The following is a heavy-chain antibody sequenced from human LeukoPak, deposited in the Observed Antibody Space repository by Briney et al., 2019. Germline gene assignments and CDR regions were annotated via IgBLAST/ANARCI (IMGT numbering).Heavy chain of an antibody. Sequence: GGSLRLSCAASGFSVSGNYMNWVRQAPGKGLEWVSVIYSGGFTYYADSIKGRFTISRDNSKNTLYLQMNSLRAEDTAVYYCARSLRECSSTSCYTGGFDYWGQGTLVTVS. D-gene: IGHD2-2*02. V-gene: IGHV3-53*01. CDR2: IYSGGFT. J-gene: IGHJ4*02. CDR1: GFSVSGNY. CDR3: ARSLRECSSTSCYTGGFDY.